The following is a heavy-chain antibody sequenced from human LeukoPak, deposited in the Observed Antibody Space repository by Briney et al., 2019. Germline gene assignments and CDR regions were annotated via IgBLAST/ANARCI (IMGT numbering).Heavy chain of an antibody. V-gene: IGHV4-34*01. CDR2: INHSGST. CDR1: GGSFSGYY. Sequence: TSETLSLTCAVYGGSFSGYYWSWIRQPPGKGLEWIGEINHSGSTNYNPSLKSRVTISVDTSKNQFSLKLSSVTAADTAVYYCARGANWFDPCGQGTLVTVSS. J-gene: IGHJ5*02. CDR3: ARGANWFDP.